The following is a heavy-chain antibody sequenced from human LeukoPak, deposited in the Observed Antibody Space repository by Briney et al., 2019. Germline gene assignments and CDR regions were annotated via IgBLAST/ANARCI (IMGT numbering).Heavy chain of an antibody. J-gene: IGHJ5*02. V-gene: IGHV5-51*01. CDR1: GFSFTNHW. CDR3: ARQGSFLAPFDP. CDR2: IYPGDSDT. D-gene: IGHD6-6*01. Sequence: GESLKISCKTSGFSFTNHWIDWVRQMPGKGLEWMGIIYPGDSDTRYSPSFQGQVTISVDKSITTAYLQWSSLKASDTAMYYCARQGSFLAPFDPWGQGTLVTVSS.